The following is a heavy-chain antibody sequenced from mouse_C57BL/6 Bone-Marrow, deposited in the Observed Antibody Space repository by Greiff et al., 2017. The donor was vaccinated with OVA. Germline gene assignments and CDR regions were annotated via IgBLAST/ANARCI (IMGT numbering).Heavy chain of an antibody. Sequence: DVKLVESGAELVRPGASVKLSCTASGFNIKDYYMHWVKQRPEQGLEWIGRIDPEDGDTEYAPKFQGKATMTADTSSNTAYLQLSSLTSEDTAVYYCTYYYYGSRGAYWGQGTLVTVSA. CDR2: IDPEDGDT. V-gene: IGHV14-1*01. D-gene: IGHD1-1*01. J-gene: IGHJ3*01. CDR1: GFNIKDYY. CDR3: TYYYYGSRGAY.